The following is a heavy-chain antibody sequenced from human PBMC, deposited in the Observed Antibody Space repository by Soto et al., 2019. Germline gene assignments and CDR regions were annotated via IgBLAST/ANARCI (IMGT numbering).Heavy chain of an antibody. CDR1: GFTFSSYA. J-gene: IGHJ3*02. CDR3: AKDHPWGDYSPPAYDAFDI. V-gene: IGHV3-23*01. D-gene: IGHD4-17*01. CDR2: ISGSGGST. Sequence: PGGSLRLSCAASGFTFSSYAMSWVRQAPGKGLEWVSAISGSGGSTYYAESVKGRFTISRDNSKNTLYLQMNSLRAEDTAVYYCAKDHPWGDYSPPAYDAFDIWGQGTMVTVSS.